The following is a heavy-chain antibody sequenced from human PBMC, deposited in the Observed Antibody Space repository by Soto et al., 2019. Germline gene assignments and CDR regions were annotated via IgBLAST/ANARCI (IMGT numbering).Heavy chain of an antibody. CDR1: GGSISSGGYS. V-gene: IGHV4-61*08. Sequence: SETLSLTCTVSGGSISSGGYSWSWIRQPPGKGLEWIGYIYYSGSTNYNPSLKSRVTISVDTSKNQFSLKLSSVTAADTAVYYCARVRFLEWLSLDYWGQGTLVTVSS. CDR2: IYYSGST. J-gene: IGHJ4*02. D-gene: IGHD3-3*01. CDR3: ARVRFLEWLSLDY.